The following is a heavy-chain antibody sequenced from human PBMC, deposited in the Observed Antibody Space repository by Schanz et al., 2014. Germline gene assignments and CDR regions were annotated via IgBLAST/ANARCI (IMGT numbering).Heavy chain of an antibody. J-gene: IGHJ5*01. CDR1: GFTFSTHA. V-gene: IGHV3-30*03. CDR2: VSSDGNND. Sequence: VQLVESGGGVVQPGRSLRLSCAASGFTFSTHAMHWVRQAPGKGLEWVALVSSDGNNDYYTDSVKGRFTISRDNSKNTMHLQMTSLRAEDAAVYSCARQHIVRGDIYLTRCDSWGQGTLVTVSS. D-gene: IGHD3-10*01. CDR3: ARQHIVRGDIYLTRCDS.